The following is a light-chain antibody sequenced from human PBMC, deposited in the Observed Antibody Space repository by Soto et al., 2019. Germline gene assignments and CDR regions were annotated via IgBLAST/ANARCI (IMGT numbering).Light chain of an antibody. J-gene: IGKJ1*01. V-gene: IGKV1-39*01. CDR1: QIIGNR. Sequence: DIQMTQSPSSLSASVGDRVTITCRASQIIGNRLNWYQQKPGKAPKLLFYAASSLQSGVPSRFSGSGSGIDFTLSISSLQPEDSATYYCQQTYSTPWTFGLGTKVDIK. CDR3: QQTYSTPWT. CDR2: AAS.